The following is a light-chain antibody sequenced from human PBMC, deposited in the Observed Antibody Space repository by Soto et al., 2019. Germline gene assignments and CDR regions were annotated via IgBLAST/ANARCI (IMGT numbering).Light chain of an antibody. Sequence: QSALTQPASVSGSPGQSITICCTGTSSDVGGYNYVSWYQQHPGKAPKLMIYDVNNRPSGVSNRFSGSKSGNTASLTISGLQAEDEADYYCSSYTGSSTYAVFGVRTQLTVL. CDR2: DVN. V-gene: IGLV2-14*01. CDR1: SSDVGGYNY. CDR3: SSYTGSSTYAV. J-gene: IGLJ2*01.